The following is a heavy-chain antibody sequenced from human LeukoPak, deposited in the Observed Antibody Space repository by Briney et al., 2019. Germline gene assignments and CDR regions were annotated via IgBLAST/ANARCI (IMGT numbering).Heavy chain of an antibody. Sequence: PSETLSLTCTVSGGSISSSSYYWGWIRQPPGKGLEWIGSIYRSGSTYYNPSLKSRVTISVDTSKNQLSLKLSSVTAADTAVYYCARRDCSTSSCYRYYFDYWGQGTLVTVSS. CDR3: ARRDCSTSSCYRYYFDY. CDR1: GGSISSSSYY. V-gene: IGHV4-39*01. D-gene: IGHD2-2*01. J-gene: IGHJ4*02. CDR2: IYRSGST.